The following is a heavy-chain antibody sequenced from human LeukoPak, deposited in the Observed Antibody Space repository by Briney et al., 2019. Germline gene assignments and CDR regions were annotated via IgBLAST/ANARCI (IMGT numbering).Heavy chain of an antibody. CDR2: ISSDGSRV. Sequence: SGGSLRLSCAASGFTFSDYWMHWVRQAPGKGLVWVSRISSDGSRVTYADSVKGRFTISRDNAKNTLYLQMNSLRPEDTAVYYCAKSLGATRGYFEHWGQGTLVTVSS. CDR3: AKSLGATRGYFEH. J-gene: IGHJ4*02. CDR1: GFTFSDYW. V-gene: IGHV3-74*01. D-gene: IGHD1-26*01.